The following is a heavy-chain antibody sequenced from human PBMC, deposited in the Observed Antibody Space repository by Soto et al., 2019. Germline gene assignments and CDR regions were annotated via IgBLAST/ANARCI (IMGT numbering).Heavy chain of an antibody. Sequence: GGSLRLSCAASGFTFSSYGMHWVRQAPGKGLEWVAVISYDGSNKYYADSVKGRFTISRDNSKNTLYLQMNSLRAEDTAVYYCAKDSRYRGSYYDFDYWGQRTLVTVSS. CDR1: GFTFSSYG. J-gene: IGHJ4*02. V-gene: IGHV3-30*18. CDR3: AKDSRYRGSYYDFDY. D-gene: IGHD1-26*01. CDR2: ISYDGSNK.